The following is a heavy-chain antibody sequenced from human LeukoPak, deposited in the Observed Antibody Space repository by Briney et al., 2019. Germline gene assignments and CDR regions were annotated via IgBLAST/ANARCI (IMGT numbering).Heavy chain of an antibody. J-gene: IGHJ4*02. CDR1: GASMSNSF. Sequence: SETLSLTCTVSGASMSNSFWSWIRQPAGKGLEWIGRISSSGRTNYNPSLKSRVTLSIDTSNNQFYLKLSSVTAADTALYYCARAPAGCGGTCSFDYWGQGTLVTVSS. V-gene: IGHV4-4*07. CDR3: ARAPAGCGGTCSFDY. CDR2: ISSSGRT. D-gene: IGHD2-15*01.